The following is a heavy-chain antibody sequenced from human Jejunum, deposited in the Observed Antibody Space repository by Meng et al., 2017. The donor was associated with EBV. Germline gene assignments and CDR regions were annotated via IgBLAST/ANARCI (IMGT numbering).Heavy chain of an antibody. Sequence: EGQLVQSGAEVKKPGATVKSSCKVSGYMFTDYYIHWVQQAPGKGLEWMGLVDTEDGETMYAEKFQGRVTITADTSTDTAYMELSSLRSEDTAVYYCATGHYNWKYPDYWGHGTLVTVSS. V-gene: IGHV1-69-2*01. J-gene: IGHJ4*01. CDR3: ATGHYNWKYPDY. CDR2: VDTEDGET. CDR1: GYMFTDYY. D-gene: IGHD1-7*01.